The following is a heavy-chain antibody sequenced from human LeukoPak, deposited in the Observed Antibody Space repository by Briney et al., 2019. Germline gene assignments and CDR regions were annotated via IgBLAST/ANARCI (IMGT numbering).Heavy chain of an antibody. V-gene: IGHV4-39*07. CDR2: IYYSGST. CDR3: ARVSLRVGKIDY. CDR1: GGSISSSSYY. Sequence: PSETLSLTCTVSGGSISSSSYYWGWIRQPPGKGLEWIGSIYYSGSTYYNPSLKSRVTISVDTSKNQFSLKLSSVTAADTAVYYCARVSLRVGKIDYWGQGTLVTVSS. D-gene: IGHD1-26*01. J-gene: IGHJ4*02.